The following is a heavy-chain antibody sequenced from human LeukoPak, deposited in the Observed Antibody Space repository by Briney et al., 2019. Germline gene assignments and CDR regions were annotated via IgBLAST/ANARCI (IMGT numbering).Heavy chain of an antibody. D-gene: IGHD1-26*01. Sequence: GGSLRLSCAASGFTISSHWMTWVRQPPGKGLEWVANVKQDGSEIFYEDSVEGRFTISRDNAKNSLYLQMNSLRAEDTAVYYCARERLELRYFDCWGQGALVTVSS. V-gene: IGHV3-7*01. CDR1: GFTISSHW. J-gene: IGHJ4*02. CDR2: VKQDGSEI. CDR3: ARERLELRYFDC.